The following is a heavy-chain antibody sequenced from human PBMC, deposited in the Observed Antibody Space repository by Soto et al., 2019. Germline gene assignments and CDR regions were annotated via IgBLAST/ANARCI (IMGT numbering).Heavy chain of an antibody. J-gene: IGHJ6*01. Sequence: QITLKESGPTLVKPTQTLTLTCTFSGFSLSTSGVGVGWIRQPPGKALEWLALIYWDDDKRYSPSRKSRLTFTKATSKNQVVLTMTNLDPVDTATYYCAHSRRLSGYEYYYYYYAMDVWGQGTTVTVSS. D-gene: IGHD5-12*01. CDR3: AHSRRLSGYEYYYYYYAMDV. V-gene: IGHV2-5*02. CDR1: GFSLSTSGVG. CDR2: IYWDDDK.